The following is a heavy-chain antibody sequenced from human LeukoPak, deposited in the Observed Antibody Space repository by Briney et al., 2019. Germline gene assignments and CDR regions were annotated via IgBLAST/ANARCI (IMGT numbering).Heavy chain of an antibody. CDR1: GASITSSNHY. D-gene: IGHD1-26*01. V-gene: IGHV4-39*01. J-gene: IGHJ4*02. CDR3: AAPSGSTYYSPFDF. Sequence: SETLSLTCTVSGASITSSNHYWGWVRQPPGKALEWIGNIYYSGHTSYTPSLKSRVFISVDTSKNQFSLRLTSVSAADTAVYYCAAPSGSTYYSPFDFWGQGTTVSVSS. CDR2: IYYSGHT.